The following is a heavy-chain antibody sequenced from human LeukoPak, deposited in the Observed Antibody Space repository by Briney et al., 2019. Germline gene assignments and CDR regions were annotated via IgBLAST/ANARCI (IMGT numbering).Heavy chain of an antibody. V-gene: IGHV1-18*01. CDR1: GYTFTSYG. D-gene: IGHD2-21*02. CDR2: IISYNGNT. CDR3: ARDQGYCGGDCRDAFDI. J-gene: IGHJ3*02. Sequence: VSVKVSCKASGYTFTSYGISWVRQAPGQGLEWMGWIISYNGNTNYAQKLQGRVSMTTDTSTSTAYMELRSLRSDDTAVYYCARDQGYCGGDCRDAFDIWGQGTMVTVSS.